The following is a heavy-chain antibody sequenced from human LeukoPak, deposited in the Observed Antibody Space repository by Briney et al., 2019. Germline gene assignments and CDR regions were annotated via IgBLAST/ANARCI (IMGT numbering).Heavy chain of an antibody. CDR3: ARGGYFYYYGMDV. V-gene: IGHV3-74*01. CDR1: GFTVSSNY. J-gene: IGHJ6*02. CDR2: INADGSDI. Sequence: GGSLRLSCAASGFTVSSNYMSWVRQTPGKGPVWVSRINADGSDISYADSVKGRFTISRDDAKNKVYLQTNSLTVEDTAVYYCARGGYFYYYGMDVWGQGTTVTVSS.